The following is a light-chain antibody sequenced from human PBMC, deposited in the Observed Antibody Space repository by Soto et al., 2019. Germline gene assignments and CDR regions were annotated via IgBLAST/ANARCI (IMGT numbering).Light chain of an antibody. CDR3: SSFVDGTSYV. J-gene: IGLJ1*01. CDR2: EVN. V-gene: IGLV2-8*01. CDR1: SSDVGFFNY. Sequence: HSVLTQPPSVSGSPGQSVTISCTGTSSDVGFFNYVSWYQHHPGKVPKFLIYEVNKRPSGVPDRFSGSKSGNTASLTVSGLQPEDEAEYFCSSFVDGTSYVFGTGNKVTVL.